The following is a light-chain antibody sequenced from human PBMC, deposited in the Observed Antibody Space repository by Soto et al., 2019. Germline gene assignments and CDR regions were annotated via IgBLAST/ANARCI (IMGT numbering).Light chain of an antibody. V-gene: IGLV2-8*01. CDR2: EVS. J-gene: IGLJ1*01. CDR1: SSDVGAYKY. Sequence: QSALTQPPSASGSPGQSVTISCTGTSSDVGAYKYVSWYQQHPGKAPKLMIYEVSKRPSGVPDRFSGSKSGNTASLTVSGLQDDDEADYYCSSYVGSNNYVFGTGTKLTVL. CDR3: SSYVGSNNYV.